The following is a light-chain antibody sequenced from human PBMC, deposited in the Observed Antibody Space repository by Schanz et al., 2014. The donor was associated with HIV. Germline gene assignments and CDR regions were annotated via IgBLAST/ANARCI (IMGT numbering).Light chain of an antibody. Sequence: EIVLTQSPGTLSLSPGQRATLSCRASQSVSSTYLAWDQQKPGQAPRLLIYGASSRATGIPDRFSGSGSGTDFTLTVSRLEPEDFAVYYCQQSPATFGQGTKVEIK. CDR3: QQSPAT. CDR2: GAS. J-gene: IGKJ1*01. V-gene: IGKV3-20*01. CDR1: QSVSSTY.